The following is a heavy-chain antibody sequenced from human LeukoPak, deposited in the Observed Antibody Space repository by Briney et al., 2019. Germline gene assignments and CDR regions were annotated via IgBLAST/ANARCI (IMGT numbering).Heavy chain of an antibody. CDR3: AREPSRGDAFDI. CDR1: GGTFSSYA. D-gene: IGHD3-10*01. J-gene: IGHJ3*02. V-gene: IGHV1-69*13. CDR2: IIPIFGTA. Sequence: ASVKVSCKASGGTFSSYAISWVRQAPGQGLEWMGGIIPIFGTANYAQKFQGRVTITADESTSTVYMELSSLRSEDTAVYYCAREPSRGDAFDIWGQGTMVTVSS.